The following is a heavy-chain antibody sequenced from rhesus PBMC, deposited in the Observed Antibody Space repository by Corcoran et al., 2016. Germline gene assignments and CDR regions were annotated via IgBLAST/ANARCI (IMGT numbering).Heavy chain of an antibody. J-gene: IGHJ4*01. D-gene: IGHD6-25*01. Sequence: EVQLVQSGAEVKKPGASVKVSCKVSGYTFTELSMHWVRQAPGKGLEWMGGGDPVYGEKISAEKFKNRVTMPEEQSTDTAYVELSSLRAEDTAVYYCARSWGSSWKFINWGQGVLVTVSS. CDR3: ARSWGSSWKFIN. V-gene: IGHV1-156D*01. CDR2: GDPVYGEK. CDR1: GYTFTELS.